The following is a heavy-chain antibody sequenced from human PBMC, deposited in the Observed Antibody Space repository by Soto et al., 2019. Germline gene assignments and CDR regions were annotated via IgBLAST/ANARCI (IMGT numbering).Heavy chain of an antibody. V-gene: IGHV4-4*02. J-gene: IGHJ4*02. CDR2: IHHSGSS. CDR1: GGSINSPNW. Sequence: QVQLQESGPGLVKPSGTLSLTCAVSGGSINSPNWWNWVHQPPGKGLEWIGEIHHSGSSNYNPSLKSRVIVSVDKSKNELSLKLNSVTAADTAVYYCGRAYCSGSPIDSWGQGTLVTVSS. CDR3: GRAYCSGSPIDS. D-gene: IGHD6-19*01.